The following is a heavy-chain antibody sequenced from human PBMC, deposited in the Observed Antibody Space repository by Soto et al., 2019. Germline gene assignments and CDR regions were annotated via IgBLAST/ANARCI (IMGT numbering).Heavy chain of an antibody. D-gene: IGHD1-1*01. V-gene: IGHV3-23*01. Sequence: EVQLLESGGGLVQPGGSLRLSCAASGFTFSSYAMSWVRQAPGTGLEWVSAISGRGGSTYYADSVKGRFTISRDNTKNTLYLQMNSLMAEDTAVYYCAKSEDCAGNGYFDLWGRGTLVTVSS. J-gene: IGHJ2*01. CDR2: ISGRGGST. CDR3: AKSEDCAGNGYFDL. CDR1: GFTFSSYA.